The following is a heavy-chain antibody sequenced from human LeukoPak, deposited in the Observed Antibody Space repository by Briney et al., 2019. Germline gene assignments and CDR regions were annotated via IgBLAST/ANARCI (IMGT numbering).Heavy chain of an antibody. V-gene: IGHV1-2*02. Sequence: ASVKVSCKASGYTFTGYYMRWVRQAPGQGLEWMGWINPNSGGTNYAQKFQGRVTMTRDTSISTAYMELSRLRSDDTAVYYCARDLGAARPKSFFDYWGQGTLVTVSS. J-gene: IGHJ4*02. CDR3: ARDLGAARPKSFFDY. CDR1: GYTFTGYY. D-gene: IGHD6-6*01. CDR2: INPNSGGT.